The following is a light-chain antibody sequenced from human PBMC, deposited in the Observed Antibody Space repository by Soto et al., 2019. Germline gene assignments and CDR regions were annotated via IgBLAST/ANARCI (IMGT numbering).Light chain of an antibody. CDR2: DAS. Sequence: AIQLTQSPSSLSASVGDRVTITCRASQGISSALAWYQQKPGKAPKLLIYDASSLESGVPSRFSCSGSGTDFTLTISSLQPEDFATYYCQQFNSYPTFGGGTKVEIK. V-gene: IGKV1-13*02. CDR3: QQFNSYPT. J-gene: IGKJ4*01. CDR1: QGISSA.